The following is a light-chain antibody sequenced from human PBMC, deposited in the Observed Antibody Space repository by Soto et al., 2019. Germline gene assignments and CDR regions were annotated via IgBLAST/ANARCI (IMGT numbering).Light chain of an antibody. J-gene: IGKJ5*01. V-gene: IGKV3-15*01. Sequence: EIVMTQSPATLSVYPGERAALSCRASQSVRSNLAWYQQKPGQAPRLLIYGASTRATDIPARFSGSGSGTEFTLTISSLQSEDFAVYYCQQRSNWPPFGQGTRLEI. CDR3: QQRSNWPP. CDR2: GAS. CDR1: QSVRSN.